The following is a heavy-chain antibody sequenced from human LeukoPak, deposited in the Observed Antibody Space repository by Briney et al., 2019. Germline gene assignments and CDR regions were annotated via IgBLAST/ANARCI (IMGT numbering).Heavy chain of an antibody. CDR1: GFTFSNFW. CDR2: INSDGSST. CDR3: ATGQLWSSYYYDY. D-gene: IGHD3-3*01. Sequence: GGSLRLSCAASGFTFSNFWMHWVRQAPGKGLVWVLRINSDGSSTSYADSVKGRFSISRNDAVNTLYLQMNSLRAEDTAVYFCATGQLWSSYYYDYWGQGTLVTVSS. J-gene: IGHJ4*02. V-gene: IGHV3-74*01.